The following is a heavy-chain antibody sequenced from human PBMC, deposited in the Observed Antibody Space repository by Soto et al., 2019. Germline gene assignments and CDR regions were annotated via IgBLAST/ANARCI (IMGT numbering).Heavy chain of an antibody. J-gene: IGHJ6*02. CDR1: GFTFSSYA. D-gene: IGHD3-3*01. CDR3: AKDEGFWSGYIYGMDV. CDR2: ISGSGGST. V-gene: IGHV3-23*01. Sequence: EVQLLESGGGLVQPGGSLRLSCAASGFTFSSYAMSWVRQAPGKGLEWVSAISGSGGSTYYADSVKGRFTISRDNSKNTLYLQMNSLRAEDTAVYYCAKDEGFWSGYIYGMDVWGQGTTVTVSS.